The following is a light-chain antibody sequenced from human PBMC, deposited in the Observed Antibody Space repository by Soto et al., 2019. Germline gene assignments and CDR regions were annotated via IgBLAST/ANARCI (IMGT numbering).Light chain of an antibody. J-gene: IGKJ1*01. CDR3: QQFGSSSWT. CDR2: GAS. CDR1: QSVSSSY. Sequence: VFTHSPGTLSLSPGEKATLSCRASQSVSSSYLAWYQQKPGQAPRLLIYGASSRATGIPDRFSGSGSGTDFTLTVSRLEPEDFAVYYCQQFGSSSWTFGQGT. V-gene: IGKV3-20*01.